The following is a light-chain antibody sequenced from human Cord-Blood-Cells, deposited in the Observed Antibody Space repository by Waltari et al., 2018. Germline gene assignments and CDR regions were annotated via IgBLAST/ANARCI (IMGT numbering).Light chain of an antibody. CDR1: SSDVGGYNY. CDR2: EVS. V-gene: IGLV2-14*01. CDR3: SSYTSSSTVV. Sequence: QSVLTQPASVSGSPGQSITLSCTGTSSDVGGYNYVSWYQRHPGKAPKLMIYEVSNRPSGVSNRFSGSKSGNTASLTISGLQAEDEADYYCSSYTSSSTVVFGGGTKLTVL. J-gene: IGLJ2*01.